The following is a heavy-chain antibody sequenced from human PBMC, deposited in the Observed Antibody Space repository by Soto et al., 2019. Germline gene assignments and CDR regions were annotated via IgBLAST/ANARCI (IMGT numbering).Heavy chain of an antibody. CDR3: AREYVESAAYCGGDCYLNFHDH. CDR2: IKQDGSEK. J-gene: IGHJ5*02. CDR1: GFTFSSYW. Sequence: GGSLRLSCAASGFTFSSYWMSWVRQAPGKGLEWVANIKQDGSEKYYVDSVKGRFTISRDNAKNSLYLQMNSLRAEDTAVYYCAREYVESAAYCGGDCYLNFHDHWGQGTLVTVSS. D-gene: IGHD2-21*02. V-gene: IGHV3-7*03.